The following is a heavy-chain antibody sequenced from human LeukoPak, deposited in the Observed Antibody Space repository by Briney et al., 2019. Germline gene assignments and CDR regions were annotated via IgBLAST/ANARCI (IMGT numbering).Heavy chain of an antibody. CDR1: GFTFTTYA. Sequence: GGPLRLSCAASGFTFTTYAITWVRQAPGKGLDGFSPISGSGGTAYYADSVKGRFTISRDNAKNSLYLQMNSLRAEDTAVYYCARDIAVAGTNYYGMDVWGQGTTVTVSS. CDR2: ISGSGGTA. V-gene: IGHV3-23*01. D-gene: IGHD6-19*01. CDR3: ARDIAVAGTNYYGMDV. J-gene: IGHJ6*02.